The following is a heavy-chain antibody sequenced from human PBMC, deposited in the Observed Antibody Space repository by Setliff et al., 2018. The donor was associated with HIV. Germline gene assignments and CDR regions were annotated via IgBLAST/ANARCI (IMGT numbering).Heavy chain of an antibody. V-gene: IGHV3-30*04. D-gene: IGHD2-2*01. CDR1: GFMFSIYA. CDR2: ISHDGSNK. CDR3: ARVYDAVVLAGRL. J-gene: IGHJ4*02. Sequence: LRLSCAASGFMFSIYAMHWVRQAPGKGLEWVAVISHDGSNKYYADSVKGRFTISRDNSKNTLYLQMNSLRAEDTAVYYCARVYDAVVLAGRLWGQGTLVTVSS.